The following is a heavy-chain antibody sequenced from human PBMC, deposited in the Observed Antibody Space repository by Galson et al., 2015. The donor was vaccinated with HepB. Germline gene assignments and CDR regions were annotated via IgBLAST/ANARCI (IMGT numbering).Heavy chain of an antibody. CDR1: GLTLSSYA. CDR3: ARGGWNWYFDL. D-gene: IGHD2-15*01. V-gene: IGHV3-30*04. Sequence: SLRLSCAASGLTLSSYAVHWVRQAPGKGLEWVAVISKDGRNEYYADSVKGRFTVSRDNSKETLHLQMNSLRAEDTAVYYCARGGWNWYFDLWGRGTLVTVSS. CDR2: ISKDGRNE. J-gene: IGHJ2*01.